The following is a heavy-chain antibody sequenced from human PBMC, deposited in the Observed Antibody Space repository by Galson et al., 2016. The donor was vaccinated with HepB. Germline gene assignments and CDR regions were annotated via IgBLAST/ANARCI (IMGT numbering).Heavy chain of an antibody. V-gene: IGHV3-33*05. J-gene: IGHJ3*02. CDR1: GFTFSQYG. D-gene: IGHD6-25*01. CDR2: ISYDGANK. CDR3: ARVLAAQRRGRRAQDAFDI. Sequence: SLRLSCAASGFTFSQYGIHWVRQAPGKGLEWVSVISYDGANKFYAESVRGRFTISRDNYKNTLYLQMNSLRAEDTAVYLCARVLAAQRRGRRAQDAFDIWGQGTMVTVSS.